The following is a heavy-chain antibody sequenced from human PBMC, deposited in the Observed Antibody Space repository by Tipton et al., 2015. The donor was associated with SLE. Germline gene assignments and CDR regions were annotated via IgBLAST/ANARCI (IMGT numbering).Heavy chain of an antibody. CDR2: LSHSGST. Sequence: TLSLTCTVSGFSIITDFSWGWIRQPPGGGLEWIGSLSHSGSTYYNPSLKSRVTISLDASKNQFSLNLRSVTAADTAVYYCARNVRFFEYLVDVWGQGTTVTVSS. CDR1: GFSIITDFS. CDR3: ARNVRFFEYLVDV. J-gene: IGHJ6*02. D-gene: IGHD3-3*01. V-gene: IGHV4-38-2*02.